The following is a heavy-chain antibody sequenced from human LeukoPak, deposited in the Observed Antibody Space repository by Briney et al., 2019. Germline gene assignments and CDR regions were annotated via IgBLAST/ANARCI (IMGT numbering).Heavy chain of an antibody. J-gene: IGHJ4*02. CDR3: ARRELAGSTAYFDY. D-gene: IGHD1-26*01. CDR2: INPSGGST. CDR1: GYTFTSYY. V-gene: IGHV1-46*01. Sequence: ASVKVSCKASGYTFTSYYIHWVRQAPGQGLEWMGLINPSGGSTNYAQDFQGRVTMTRDTSTSTVYMELSSLRSEDTAVYYCARRELAGSTAYFDYWGQETLVTVSS.